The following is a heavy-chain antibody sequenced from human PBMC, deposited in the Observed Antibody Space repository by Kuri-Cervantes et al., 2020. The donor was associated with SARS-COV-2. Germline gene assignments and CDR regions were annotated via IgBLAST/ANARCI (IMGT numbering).Heavy chain of an antibody. CDR3: ARMSYTGWYYFDY. CDR1: GGSFSGYY. CDR2: INHSRST. Sequence: GSLRLSCAVYGGSFSGYYWSWIRQPPGKGLEWIGEINHSRSTNYNPSRKSRVTISVYTSKNQFSLKLSSVTAADTAVYYCARMSYTGWYYFDYWGQGTLVTVSS. V-gene: IGHV4-34*01. D-gene: IGHD6-19*01. J-gene: IGHJ4*02.